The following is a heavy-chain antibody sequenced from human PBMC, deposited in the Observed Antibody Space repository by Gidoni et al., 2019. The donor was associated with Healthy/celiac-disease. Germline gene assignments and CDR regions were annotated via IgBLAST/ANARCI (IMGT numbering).Heavy chain of an antibody. J-gene: IGHJ6*02. CDR1: GFTVSSNY. Sequence: EVQLVETGGGLIQPGGSLRLSCAASGFTVSSNYMSWVRQAPGKGLEWVSVIYSGGSTYYADSVKGRFTISRDNSKNTLYLQMNSLRAEDTAVYYCARDKGTRPMGLYYYYGMDVWGQGTTVTVSS. D-gene: IGHD6-6*01. V-gene: IGHV3-53*02. CDR3: ARDKGTRPMGLYYYYGMDV. CDR2: IYSGGST.